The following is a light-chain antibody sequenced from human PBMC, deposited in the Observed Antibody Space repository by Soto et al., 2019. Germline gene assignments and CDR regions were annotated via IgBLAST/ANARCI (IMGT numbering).Light chain of an antibody. V-gene: IGLV2-18*02. CDR2: DVT. CDR3: SSYTTSNTYV. CDR1: SSDVGSNNR. J-gene: IGLJ1*01. Sequence: QSVLTQPPSVSGSPGQSVAISCTGSSSDVGSNNRVSWYHQPPGTAPKLIIYDVTNRPSGVPDRFSGSKSGNTASLTISGLQAEDEAVYHCSSYTTSNTYVFGTGTRSPS.